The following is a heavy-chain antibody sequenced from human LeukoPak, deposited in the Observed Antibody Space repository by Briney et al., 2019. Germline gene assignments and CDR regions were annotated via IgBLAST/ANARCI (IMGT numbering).Heavy chain of an antibody. CDR2: IYYSGST. Sequence: PSETLSLTCTVSGGSISSSSYYWGWIRQPPGKGLEWIGSIYYSGSTYYNPSLKSRVTISVDTSKNQFSLKLSSVTAADTAVYYCARHIALSYGSGSYTNWFDPWGQGTLVTVSS. J-gene: IGHJ5*02. CDR3: ARHIALSYGSGSYTNWFDP. V-gene: IGHV4-39*01. CDR1: GGSISSSSYY. D-gene: IGHD3-10*01.